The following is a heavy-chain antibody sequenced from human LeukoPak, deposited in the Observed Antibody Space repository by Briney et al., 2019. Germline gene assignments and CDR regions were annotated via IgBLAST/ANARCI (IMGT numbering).Heavy chain of an antibody. CDR3: ARGLDQAVAGTYYFDY. CDR1: GFTFSRYS. J-gene: IGHJ4*02. V-gene: IGHV3-48*02. Sequence: GGSLRLSCAASGFTFSRYSMNWVRQAPGKGLECVSYISSSSSTIYYADSVKGRFTISRDNAKNSLYLQMNSLRDEDTAVYYCARGLDQAVAGTYYFDYWGQGTLVTVSS. D-gene: IGHD6-19*01. CDR2: ISSSSSTI.